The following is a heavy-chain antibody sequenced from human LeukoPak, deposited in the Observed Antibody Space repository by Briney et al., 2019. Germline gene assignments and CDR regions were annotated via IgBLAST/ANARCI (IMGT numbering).Heavy chain of an antibody. CDR1: GGSISSGDYY. CDR2: IYTSGST. J-gene: IGHJ3*02. CDR3: ARDANTAMAYPDAFDI. Sequence: PSETLSLTCTVSGGSISSGDYYWSWIRQPPGKGLEWIGYIYTSGSTNYNPSLKSRVTISVDTSKNQFSLKLSSVTAADTAVYYCARDANTAMAYPDAFDIWGQGTMVTVSS. D-gene: IGHD5-18*01. V-gene: IGHV4-30-4*01.